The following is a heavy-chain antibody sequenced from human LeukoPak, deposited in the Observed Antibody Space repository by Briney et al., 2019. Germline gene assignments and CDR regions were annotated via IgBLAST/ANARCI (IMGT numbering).Heavy chain of an antibody. D-gene: IGHD2-15*01. Sequence: PGGSLRLSCAPSGFTLSSYGMHGVPQAPGKGGEWVSFIRFDGSEKKYAVSVRGRFTISREDSKNTLSLQMKSLRGEVTALFYCAKDDYDCSGGSWPQYYYFMDVWGQGTTVTVSS. CDR1: GFTLSSYG. V-gene: IGHV3-30*02. CDR3: AKDDYDCSGGSWPQYYYFMDV. J-gene: IGHJ6*02. CDR2: IRFDGSEK.